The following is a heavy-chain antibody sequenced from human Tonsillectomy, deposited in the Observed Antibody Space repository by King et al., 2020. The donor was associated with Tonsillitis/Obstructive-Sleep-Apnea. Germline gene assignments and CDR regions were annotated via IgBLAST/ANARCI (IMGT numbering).Heavy chain of an antibody. D-gene: IGHD5-18*01. Sequence: QLQESCPGLVKPSETLSLTCTVSGGYISSSSYYWGWLRQPPGKGLEWSGCIYYSGSTCYNPSLKSRVTISVDTSKNQFSLKLSSVTAADTAVYYCARRAYNYGLDYWGQGTLVTVSS. J-gene: IGHJ4*02. CDR2: IYYSGST. CDR3: ARRAYNYGLDY. CDR1: GGYISSSSYY. V-gene: IGHV4-39*01.